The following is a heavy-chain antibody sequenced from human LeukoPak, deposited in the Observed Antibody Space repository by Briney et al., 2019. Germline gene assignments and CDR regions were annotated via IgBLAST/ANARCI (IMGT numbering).Heavy chain of an antibody. J-gene: IGHJ6*02. V-gene: IGHV4-4*07. CDR3: ARDRLSDYDILTGYPTPYYYYGMDV. CDR1: GGSISSYY. Sequence: SETLSLTCTVSGGSISSYYWSWIRQPTGKGLEWIGRIYTSGSTNYNPSLKSRVTMSVDTSKNQFSLKLSSVTAADTAVYYCARDRLSDYDILTGYPTPYYYYGMDVWGQGTTVTVSS. D-gene: IGHD3-9*01. CDR2: IYTSGST.